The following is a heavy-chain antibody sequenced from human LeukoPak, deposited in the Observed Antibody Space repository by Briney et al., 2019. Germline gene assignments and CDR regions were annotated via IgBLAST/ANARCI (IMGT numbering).Heavy chain of an antibody. Sequence: GGSLRLSCAASGFTFEINTMNWVRQAPGKGLEWVSSITSTSHLYYADSVRGRFTVSRDNAKNSLYLQMNSLRAEDTAVYYCVLSDSSGVEYFQHWGQGTLVTVSS. CDR1: GFTFEINT. CDR3: VLSDSSGVEYFQH. J-gene: IGHJ1*01. CDR2: ITSTSHL. D-gene: IGHD3-22*01. V-gene: IGHV3-21*01.